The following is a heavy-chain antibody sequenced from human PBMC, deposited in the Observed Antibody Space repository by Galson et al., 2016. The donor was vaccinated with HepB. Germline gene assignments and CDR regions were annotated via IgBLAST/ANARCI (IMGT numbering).Heavy chain of an antibody. Sequence: SLRLSCAASGFTFSAYGMHWVRQAPGKGLEWLAIISYDGSVKYSADPVKGRFTISIDNAKHTVYLQMNSLGPEVTAVYYCAKGLGSLEWLIYGMDVWGPGTTVTVS. CDR2: ISYDGSVK. D-gene: IGHD3-3*01. J-gene: IGHJ6*02. CDR1: GFTFSAYG. V-gene: IGHV3-30*18. CDR3: AKGLGSLEWLIYGMDV.